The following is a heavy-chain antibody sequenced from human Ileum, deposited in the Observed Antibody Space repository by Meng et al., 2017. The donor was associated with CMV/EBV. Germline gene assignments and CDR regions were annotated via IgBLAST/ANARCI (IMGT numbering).Heavy chain of an antibody. Sequence: GSLRLSCTVSGYSISSGYYWGWIRQPPGKGLEWIGSIYHSGSTYYNPSLKSRVTISVDTSKNQFSLKLSSVTAADTAIYYCARLQQQTWAFGMDVWGQGTTVTVSS. CDR1: GYSISSGYY. V-gene: IGHV4-38-2*02. J-gene: IGHJ6*02. CDR2: IYHSGST. CDR3: ARLQQQTWAFGMDV. D-gene: IGHD1/OR15-1a*01.